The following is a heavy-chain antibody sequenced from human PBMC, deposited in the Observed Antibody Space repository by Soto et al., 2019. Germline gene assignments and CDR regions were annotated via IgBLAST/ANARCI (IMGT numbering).Heavy chain of an antibody. CDR1: GFTFTNYW. V-gene: IGHV3-74*01. J-gene: IGHJ6*02. Sequence: GSLRLSCAAAGFTFTNYWMHWVRQAPGKGLVWVSRINGDGSNAFYADSVKGRFTISRDNAKNTVYLQMNSLRAEDTAIYYCGRGIQYSYGMDVWGQGTTVTVSS. CDR3: GRGIQYSYGMDV. CDR2: INGDGSNA. D-gene: IGHD4-4*01.